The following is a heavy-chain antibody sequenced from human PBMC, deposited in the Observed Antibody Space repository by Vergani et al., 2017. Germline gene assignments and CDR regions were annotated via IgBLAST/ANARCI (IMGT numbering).Heavy chain of an antibody. CDR2: IYSSGSS. CDR3: ARVRGGNSESRLLYYYYYMDV. D-gene: IGHD4-23*01. J-gene: IGHJ6*03. Sequence: QVQLQESGPGLLKPSETLSLTCTVSGGSISNYYWSWIRQPAGKGLEWIGRIYSSGSSNYNPSLKSRVTMSIDTSKNQFSLKLSSVTAADTAVYYCARVRGGNSESRLLYYYYYMDVWGKGTTVTVSS. V-gene: IGHV4-4*07. CDR1: GGSISNYY.